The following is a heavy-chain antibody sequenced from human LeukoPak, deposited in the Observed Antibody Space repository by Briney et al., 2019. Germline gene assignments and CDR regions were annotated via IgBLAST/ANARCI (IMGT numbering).Heavy chain of an antibody. Sequence: ASVKVSCKASGYTFTGYYMHWVRQAPGQGLEWMGWIDPNSGGTNYAQKFQGRVTMTRDTSISTAYMELSRLRSDDTAVYYCARGFGELLLNAFDIWGQGTMVTVSS. D-gene: IGHD3-10*01. CDR2: IDPNSGGT. J-gene: IGHJ3*02. V-gene: IGHV1-2*02. CDR1: GYTFTGYY. CDR3: ARGFGELLLNAFDI.